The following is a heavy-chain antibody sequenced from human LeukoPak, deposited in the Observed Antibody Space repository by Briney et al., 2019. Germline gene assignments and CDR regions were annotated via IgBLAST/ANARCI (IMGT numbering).Heavy chain of an antibody. J-gene: IGHJ2*01. CDR3: ARQRSSVVTATDWYFDL. Sequence: PSETLSLTCAVYGGSFSGYYWSWIRQPPGKGLEWIGEINHSGSTNYNPSLKSRVTISVDTSKNQFSLKLSSVTAADTAVYYCARQRSSVVTATDWYFDLWGRGTLVTVSS. V-gene: IGHV4-34*01. CDR1: GGSFSGYY. D-gene: IGHD2-21*02. CDR2: INHSGST.